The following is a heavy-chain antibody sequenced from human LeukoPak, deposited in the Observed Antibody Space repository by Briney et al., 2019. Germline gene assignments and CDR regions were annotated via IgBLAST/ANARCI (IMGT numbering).Heavy chain of an antibody. Sequence: NPSETLSLTCTVSGYSISSGYYWGWIRQPPGKGLEWIGSIYHSGSTYYNPSLKSRVTISVDTSKNQFSLKLSSVTAADTAVYYCARKAGVRGVISYWGQGTLVTVSS. J-gene: IGHJ4*02. V-gene: IGHV4-38-2*02. CDR1: GYSISSGYY. D-gene: IGHD3-10*01. CDR3: ARKAGVRGVISY. CDR2: IYHSGST.